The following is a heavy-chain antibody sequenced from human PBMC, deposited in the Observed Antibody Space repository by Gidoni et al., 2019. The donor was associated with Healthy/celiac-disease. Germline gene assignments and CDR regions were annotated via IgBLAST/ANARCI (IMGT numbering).Heavy chain of an antibody. D-gene: IGHD6-13*01. CDR2: DDK. CDR3: AHSQTKQQLVLLFDY. Sequence: DDKRYSPSLKSRLTITKDTSKNQVVLTMTNMDTVDTATDYCAHSQTKQQLVLLFDYWGQGTLVTVSS. J-gene: IGHJ4*02. V-gene: IGHV2-5*01.